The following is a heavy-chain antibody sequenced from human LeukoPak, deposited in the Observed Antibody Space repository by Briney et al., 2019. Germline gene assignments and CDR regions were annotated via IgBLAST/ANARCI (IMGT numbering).Heavy chain of an antibody. CDR1: GFTFSSYW. V-gene: IGHV3-74*01. CDR2: ISGDGSST. Sequence: GGSLRLSCAASGFTFSSYWMHWVRQAPGKGLVWVSRISGDGSSTTYAESVKGRFTISRDNAKNTLYLQMSSLRAEDTAVYYCAREHPFDYWGQGTLVTVSS. CDR3: AREHPFDY. J-gene: IGHJ4*02.